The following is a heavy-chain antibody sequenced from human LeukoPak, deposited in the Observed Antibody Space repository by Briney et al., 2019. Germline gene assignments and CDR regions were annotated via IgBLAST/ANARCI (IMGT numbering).Heavy chain of an antibody. D-gene: IGHD6-19*01. Sequence: ASVKVSCKASGYTFTGYYMHWVRQAPGQGLEWMGWINPNSGGTNYAQEFQGRVTMTRDTSISTAYMELSRLRSDDTAVYCCARDYLYSSDADYWGQGTLVTVSS. CDR2: INPNSGGT. CDR1: GYTFTGYY. V-gene: IGHV1-2*02. J-gene: IGHJ4*02. CDR3: ARDYLYSSDADY.